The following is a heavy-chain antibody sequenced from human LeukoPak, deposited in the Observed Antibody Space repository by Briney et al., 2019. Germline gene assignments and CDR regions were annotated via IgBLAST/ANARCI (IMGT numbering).Heavy chain of an antibody. V-gene: IGHV3-64*02. CDR2: ISSNGGST. Sequence: PGGSLGLSCAASGFTFSSYAMHWVRQAPGKGLEYVSGISSNGGSTYYAGSVKGRFTISRDNSKNTVNLQMGSLRIEDTAVYHCARMTLYGSGTVDWGQGTLVTVSS. CDR3: ARMTLYGSGTVD. D-gene: IGHD3-10*01. J-gene: IGHJ4*02. CDR1: GFTFSSYA.